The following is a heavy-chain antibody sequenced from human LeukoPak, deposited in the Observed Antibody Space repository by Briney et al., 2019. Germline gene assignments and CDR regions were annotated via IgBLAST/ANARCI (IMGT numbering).Heavy chain of an antibody. CDR3: AKFTQYDNIHHYLDF. CDR2: IYSSGST. V-gene: IGHV4-59*08. J-gene: IGHJ4*02. D-gene: IGHD3-22*01. CDR1: GGSMNTYY. Sequence: SETLSLTCTVSGGSMNTYYWSWIRQPPGRGLEWIGYIYSSGSTTYNPSLKSRATISVDTPKKQFSLKLSSVAAADTAIYYCAKFTQYDNIHHYLDFWGQGTLVTVSS.